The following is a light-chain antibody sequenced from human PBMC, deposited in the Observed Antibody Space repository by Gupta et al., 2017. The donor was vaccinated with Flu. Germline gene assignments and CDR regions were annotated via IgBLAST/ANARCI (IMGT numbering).Light chain of an antibody. Sequence: VTPGVPVSISGRSSQSRLHSNEFTYLDGYVQKPRQPPQRLIYLAANRASGGPARCCGSGSGTNDSPKTSRVEAEDVGVFYCMQTRRAPRAFGEGTKVEIK. V-gene: IGKV2-28*01. CDR2: LAA. CDR3: MQTRRAPRA. J-gene: IGKJ1*01. CDR1: QSRLHSNEFTY.